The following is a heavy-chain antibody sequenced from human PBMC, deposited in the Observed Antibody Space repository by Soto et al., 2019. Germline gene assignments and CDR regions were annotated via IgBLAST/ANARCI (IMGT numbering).Heavy chain of an antibody. J-gene: IGHJ3*02. CDR2: IIPIFGTP. CDR3: ARDSRLWGSTGWKREKLFDI. D-gene: IGHD3-16*01. CDR1: GGNFNTYP. V-gene: IGHV1-69*18. Sequence: QAQLEQSGAEVKRPGSSVKVSCKTSGGNFNTYPISWVRQAPGHRLEWMGKIIPIFGTPDYAQKFQGRVTINADEATTTVYMELRSLKSDDSAVYYCARDSRLWGSTGWKREKLFDIWGQGTMVTVSS.